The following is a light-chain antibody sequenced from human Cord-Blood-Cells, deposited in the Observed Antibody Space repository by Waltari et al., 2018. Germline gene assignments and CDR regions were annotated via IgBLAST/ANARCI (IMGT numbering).Light chain of an antibody. V-gene: IGKV4-1*01. CDR1: QRVLYSSNNKNY. Sequence: DIVMTQSPDSLAVSLGERATINCKSSQRVLYSSNNKNYLAWYHQKPGQPPTLLIYWASTRESGVPDRFRGSGSGTDFTLTISRLQAEDVAVYYCQQYYSTPWTFGQGTKVEIK. J-gene: IGKJ1*01. CDR3: QQYYSTPWT. CDR2: WAS.